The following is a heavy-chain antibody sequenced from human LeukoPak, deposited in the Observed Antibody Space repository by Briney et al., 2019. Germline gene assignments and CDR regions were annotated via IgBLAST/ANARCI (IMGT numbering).Heavy chain of an antibody. CDR3: ASLPPIAGYSTSLYWFDP. D-gene: IGHD6-13*01. CDR1: GGSITSGNYY. J-gene: IGHJ5*02. CDR2: IYTSGST. V-gene: IGHV4-61*02. Sequence: SQTLSLTCTLCGGSITSGNYYWSWIRQPAGKGLEWIGRIYTSGSTNYTPSLKSRVTISEDASKNQFSLTLSSVTAADTAVYYCASLPPIAGYSTSLYWFDPWGQGTLVTVSS.